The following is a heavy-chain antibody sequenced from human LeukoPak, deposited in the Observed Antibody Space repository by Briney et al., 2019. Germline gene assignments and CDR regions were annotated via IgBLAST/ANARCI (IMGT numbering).Heavy chain of an antibody. CDR2: IYYSVST. CDR1: GGSISSGDYY. D-gene: IGHD2-15*01. J-gene: IGHJ4*02. Sequence: TLSLTCTVSGGSISSGDYYWSWIRQPPGKGLEWIGYIYYSVSTYYNPSLKSRVTISVDTAKNQFSLKLSSVTAADTAVYYCASCSGGSCYVMVYWGQGTLVTVSS. CDR3: ASCSGGSCYVMVY. V-gene: IGHV4-30-4*08.